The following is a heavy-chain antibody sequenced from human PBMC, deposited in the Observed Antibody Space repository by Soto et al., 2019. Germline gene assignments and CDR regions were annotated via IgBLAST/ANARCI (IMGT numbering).Heavy chain of an antibody. V-gene: IGHV5-51*01. CDR1: GYSFTSYW. CDR3: ARSPPRYCTNGVCAPGLDY. CDR2: IYPGDSDT. J-gene: IGHJ4*02. Sequence: PGESLRISCKGSGYSFTSYWSGWVRQMPGKGLEWMGIIYPGDSDTRYSPSFQGQVTISADKSISTAYLQWSSLKASDTAMYYCARSPPRYCTNGVCAPGLDYWGQGTLVTVSS. D-gene: IGHD2-8*01.